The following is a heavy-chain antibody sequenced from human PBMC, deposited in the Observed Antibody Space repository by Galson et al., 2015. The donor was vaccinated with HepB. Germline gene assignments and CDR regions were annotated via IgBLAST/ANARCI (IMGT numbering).Heavy chain of an antibody. Sequence: SLRLSCAVSGFTLSSHWMTWVRQAPGRGLEWVASINQDGSKKYYVDSLKGRFTISRDNAKNSLSLQMNSLGAEDTGVYYCARMDSRSWGDLDYWGQGTLVTVSS. V-gene: IGHV3-7*01. CDR1: GFTLSSHW. D-gene: IGHD6-13*01. CDR2: INQDGSKK. J-gene: IGHJ4*02. CDR3: ARMDSRSWGDLDY.